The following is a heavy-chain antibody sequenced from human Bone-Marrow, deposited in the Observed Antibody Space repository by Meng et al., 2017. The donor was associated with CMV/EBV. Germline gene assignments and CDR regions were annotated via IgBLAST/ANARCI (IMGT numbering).Heavy chain of an antibody. CDR2: INTNSGGT. Sequence: ASVKVSCKASGYTFTDYYIHWVRQAPGQGLEWMGWINTNSGGTNYGQKFQGRVTMTRDMSISTAYMELSRLRSDDTAVYYCARDDDQLPYQTPDYGMDVWGQGTTVTVSS. D-gene: IGHD2-2*02. J-gene: IGHJ6*02. CDR3: ARDDDQLPYQTPDYGMDV. CDR1: GYTFTDYY. V-gene: IGHV1-2*02.